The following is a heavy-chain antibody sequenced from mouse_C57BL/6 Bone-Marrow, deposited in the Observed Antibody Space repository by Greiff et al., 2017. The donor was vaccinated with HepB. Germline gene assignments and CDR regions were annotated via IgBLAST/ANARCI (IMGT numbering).Heavy chain of an antibody. V-gene: IGHV5-12*01. CDR2: ISNGGGST. CDR1: GFTFSDYY. CDR3: ARHTGYYGVFYAMDY. Sequence: EVKVVESGGGLVQPGGSLKLSCAASGFTFSDYYMYWVRQTPEKRLEWVAYISNGGGSTYYPDTVKGRFTISRDNAKNTLYLQMSRLKSEDTAMYYCARHTGYYGVFYAMDYWGQGTSVTVSS. D-gene: IGHD2-3*01. J-gene: IGHJ4*01.